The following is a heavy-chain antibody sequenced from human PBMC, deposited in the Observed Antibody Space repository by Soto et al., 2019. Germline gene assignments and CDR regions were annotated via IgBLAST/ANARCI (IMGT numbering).Heavy chain of an antibody. CDR3: ARDQGSSTWGDFDS. J-gene: IGHJ4*02. CDR2: ISSSSSYI. Sequence: EVQLVESGGGLVKPGGSLRLSCAASGFTFSDYSMNWVRQAPGKGLEWVSSISSSSSYIYYADSVKGRFTVSRDNAKISLYLQMDSLRAEDTAIYYCARDQGSSTWGDFDSWGQGTLVAVSS. V-gene: IGHV3-21*01. D-gene: IGHD6-13*01. CDR1: GFTFSDYS.